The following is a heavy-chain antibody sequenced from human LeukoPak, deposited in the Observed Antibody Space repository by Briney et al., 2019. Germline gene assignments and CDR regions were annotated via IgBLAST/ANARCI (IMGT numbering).Heavy chain of an antibody. J-gene: IGHJ6*02. CDR2: IIPIFGLE. Sequence: SVKVSCKASGGTFSSYAISWVRQAPGKGLDWMGRIIPIFGLENYARKFRGRVTITADKSTSTAYMELSSLRSEDTAVYYCARPDYYDSSGYIYYYYYGMDVWGQGTTVTVSS. D-gene: IGHD3-22*01. V-gene: IGHV1-69*04. CDR1: GGTFSSYA. CDR3: ARPDYYDSSGYIYYYYYGMDV.